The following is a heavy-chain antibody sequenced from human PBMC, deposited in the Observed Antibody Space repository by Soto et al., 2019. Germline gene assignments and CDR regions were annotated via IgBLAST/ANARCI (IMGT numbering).Heavy chain of an antibody. Sequence: SKPLSLTCAVYGGPISSSNWWSWVRQPPGKGLEWIGEIYHSGSTNYNPSLKSRVTISVDKSKNQFSLKLSSVTAADKAGYYWARAQPISELEYWGQGTLVTVS. V-gene: IGHV4-4*02. CDR2: IYHSGST. CDR3: ARAQPISELEY. D-gene: IGHD1-1*01. J-gene: IGHJ4*02. CDR1: GGPISSSNW.